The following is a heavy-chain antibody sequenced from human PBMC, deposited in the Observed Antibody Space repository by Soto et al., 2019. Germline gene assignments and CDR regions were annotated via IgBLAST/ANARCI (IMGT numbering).Heavy chain of an antibody. CDR1: GGSISSYY. D-gene: IGHD2-2*01. V-gene: IGHV4-59*01. CDR2: IYYSGST. J-gene: IGHJ3*02. Sequence: QVQLQESGPGLVKPSETLSLTCTVSGGSISSYYWSWIRQPPGKGLEWIGYIYYSGSTNYNPSLNSRVTISVDTSKNQFSLKLSSVTAADTAVYYCEAYCSSTSCYWLLHAFDIWCQGTMVTVSS. CDR3: EAYCSSTSCYWLLHAFDI.